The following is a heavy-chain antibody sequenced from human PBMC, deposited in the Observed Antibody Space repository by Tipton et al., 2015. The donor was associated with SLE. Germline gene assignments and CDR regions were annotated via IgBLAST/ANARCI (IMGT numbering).Heavy chain of an antibody. D-gene: IGHD2-21*01. CDR1: GYSIRSGYY. V-gene: IGHV4-38-2*02. CDR2: IYHSGST. J-gene: IGHJ2*01. Sequence: TLSLPCTVSGYSIRSGYYWGWIRQPPGKGLEWIGSIYHSGSTYYNPSLKSRVTISVDTSKNQFSLKLSSVTAADTAVYYCARSGHIVVVVLGYFDVWGRGTLVTVSS. CDR3: ARSGHIVVVVLGYFDV.